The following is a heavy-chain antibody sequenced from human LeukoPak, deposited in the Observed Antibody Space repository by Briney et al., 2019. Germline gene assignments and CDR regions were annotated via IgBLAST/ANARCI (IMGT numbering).Heavy chain of an antibody. CDR1: GYTFTNYG. CDR2: ISAYNRKT. Sequence: GASVKVPCKASGYTFTNYGISWVRQAPGQGLEWVGWISAYNRKTNYAQKLQGRVTMTTDTSTTTAYMELRSLRSDDTAVYYCARVLGFRPDTLKGSDYWGQGTLVTVSS. J-gene: IGHJ4*02. CDR3: ARVLGFRPDTLKGSDY. V-gene: IGHV1-18*01.